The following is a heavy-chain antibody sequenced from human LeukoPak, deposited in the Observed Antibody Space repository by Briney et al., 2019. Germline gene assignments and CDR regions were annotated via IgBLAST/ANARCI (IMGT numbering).Heavy chain of an antibody. CDR2: TRNKANSYTT. CDR3: ARGLYYYYMDV. V-gene: IGHV3-72*01. Sequence: GGSLRLSCAASGFTFSGSALHWVRQASGKGLEWVGRTRNKANSYTTEYAASVKGRFTISRDDSKNSLYLQMNSLKTEDTAVYYCARGLYYYYMDVWGKGTTVTVSS. CDR1: GFTFSGSA. J-gene: IGHJ6*03.